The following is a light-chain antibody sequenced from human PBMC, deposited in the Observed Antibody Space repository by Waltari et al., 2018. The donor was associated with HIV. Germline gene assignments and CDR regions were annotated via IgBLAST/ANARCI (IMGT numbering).Light chain of an antibody. V-gene: IGLV2-14*01. CDR1: INDLGSYTY. CDR2: EVS. Sequence: QSALTQPASVSGSPGQSITISCPGTINDLGSYTYVSWYQHHPGKVPKLLIYEVSHRPSGLSNRFSGSKSGNTASLTISGLQAEDEADYYCTSYTGGNIPQCIFGTGTKVTVL. CDR3: TSYTGGNIPQCI. J-gene: IGLJ1*01.